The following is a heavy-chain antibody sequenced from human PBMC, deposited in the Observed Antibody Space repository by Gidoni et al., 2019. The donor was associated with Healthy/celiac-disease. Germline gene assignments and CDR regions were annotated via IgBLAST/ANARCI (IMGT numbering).Heavy chain of an antibody. CDR1: GFTFSSYS. Sequence: EVQLVESGGGLVKPGGSLRLSCAASGFTFSSYSMNWVRQAPGKGLEWVSSISSSSSYIYYADSVKGRFNISRDNAKNSLYLQMNSLRAEDTAVYYCETYYYDSSGYYFDYWGQGTLVTVSS. V-gene: IGHV3-21*01. CDR3: ETYYYDSSGYYFDY. D-gene: IGHD3-22*01. CDR2: ISSSSSYI. J-gene: IGHJ4*02.